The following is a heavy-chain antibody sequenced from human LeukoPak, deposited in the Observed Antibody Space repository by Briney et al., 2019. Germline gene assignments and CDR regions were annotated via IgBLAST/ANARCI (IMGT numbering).Heavy chain of an antibody. CDR2: ISWNSGSI. V-gene: IGHV3-9*01. D-gene: IGHD5-24*01. Sequence: LTGRSLKLSCTASGFTFDDYAMHWVRQAPGKGLEWVSGISWNSGSIGYADSVKGRFTISRDNVKKSLYLQMNSLRAEDTAVYYCARDSRWADNYNWFDPWGQGTLVTVSS. J-gene: IGHJ5*02. CDR3: ARDSRWADNYNWFDP. CDR1: GFTFDDYA.